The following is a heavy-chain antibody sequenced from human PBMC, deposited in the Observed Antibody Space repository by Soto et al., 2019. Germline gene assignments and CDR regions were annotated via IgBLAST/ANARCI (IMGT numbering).Heavy chain of an antibody. CDR2: IYNSGST. CDR3: ARGQRVTIFGVIIDYYFDY. V-gene: IGHV4-61*01. J-gene: IGHJ4*02. CDR1: GGSVSSGSYY. D-gene: IGHD3-3*01. Sequence: SETLSLTCTVSGGSVSSGSYYWSWIRQPPGKGLEWIGYIYNSGSTTYNPSLKSRVTISVDTSKNQFSLKLSSVTAADTAVYYSARGQRVTIFGVIIDYYFDYWGKGTLVTVSS.